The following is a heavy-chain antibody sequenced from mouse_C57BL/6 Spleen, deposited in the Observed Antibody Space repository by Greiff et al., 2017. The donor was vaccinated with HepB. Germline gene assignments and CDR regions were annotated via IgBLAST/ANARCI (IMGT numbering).Heavy chain of an antibody. V-gene: IGHV5-12*01. CDR3: ARQDGHGNFDY. CDR2: ISNGGGST. CDR1: GFTFSDYY. D-gene: IGHD2-2*01. Sequence: EVKLMESGGGLVQPGGSLKLSCAASGFTFSDYYMYWVRQTPEKRLEWVAYISNGGGSTYYPDTVKGRFTISRDNAKNTLYLQMSRLKSEDTAMYYCARQDGHGNFDYWGQGTTLTVSS. J-gene: IGHJ2*01.